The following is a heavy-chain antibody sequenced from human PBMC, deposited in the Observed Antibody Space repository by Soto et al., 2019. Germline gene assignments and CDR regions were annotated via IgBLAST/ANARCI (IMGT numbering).Heavy chain of an antibody. Sequence: ASVKVSCKASGYSFRSYGINWVRQAPGQGLEWMGWISAYNGDTNHAQKFQGRLTMTTESSTSTAYLEVISLRSDDTAVYYCASSRPSSGYENNQFYYYYYGMDVWGQGTTVTVSS. V-gene: IGHV1-18*01. CDR2: ISAYNGDT. CDR3: ASSRPSSGYENNQFYYYYYGMDV. D-gene: IGHD5-12*01. J-gene: IGHJ6*02. CDR1: GYSFRSYG.